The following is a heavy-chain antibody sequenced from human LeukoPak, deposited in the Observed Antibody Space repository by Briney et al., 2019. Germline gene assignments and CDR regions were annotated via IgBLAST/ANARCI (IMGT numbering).Heavy chain of an antibody. CDR3: ARGATVPSY. J-gene: IGHJ4*02. Sequence: GGSLRPSCAASGFTFSSYSMNWVRQAPGKGLEWVSSISSSSSYIYHADSVKGRFTISRDNAKNSLYLQRNSLRAEDTAVYYCARGATVPSYWGQGTLVTVSS. V-gene: IGHV3-21*01. CDR1: GFTFSSYS. CDR2: ISSSSSYI. D-gene: IGHD4-11*01.